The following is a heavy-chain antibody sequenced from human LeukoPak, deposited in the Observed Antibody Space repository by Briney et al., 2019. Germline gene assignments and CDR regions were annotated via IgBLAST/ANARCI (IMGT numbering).Heavy chain of an antibody. CDR1: GGSISSSSYY. CDR2: IYYSGST. J-gene: IGHJ4*02. V-gene: IGHV4-39*07. D-gene: IGHD3-10*01. Sequence: KPSETPSLTCTVSGGSISSSSYYWGWIRQPPGKGLEWIGSIYYSGSTYYNPSLKSRVTISVDTSKNQFSLKLSSVTAADTAVYYCARDAYGSGKVDYWGQGTLVTVSS. CDR3: ARDAYGSGKVDY.